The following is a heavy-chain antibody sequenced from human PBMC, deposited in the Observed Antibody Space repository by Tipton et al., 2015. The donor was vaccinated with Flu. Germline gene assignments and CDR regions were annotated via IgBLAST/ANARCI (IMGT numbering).Heavy chain of an antibody. J-gene: IGHJ5*02. Sequence: TLSLTCAVSGYSMNNDFYWGWIRQPPGKGLEWIGSIHRSGTAYYNPSLKSRLTISVDTSKNQFSLRLTSVTAADTAVYYCAKPQSLANYHTSGQGTLVTVSS. D-gene: IGHD4/OR15-4a*01. CDR3: AKPQSLANYHT. CDR1: GYSMNNDFY. CDR2: IHRSGTA. V-gene: IGHV4-38-2*01.